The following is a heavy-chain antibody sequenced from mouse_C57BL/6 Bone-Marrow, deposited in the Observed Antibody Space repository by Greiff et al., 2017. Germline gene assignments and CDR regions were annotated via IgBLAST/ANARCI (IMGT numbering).Heavy chain of an antibody. D-gene: IGHD1-1*01. CDR3: ARKGGYYYGSSYWYCDV. V-gene: IGHV1-64*01. J-gene: IGHJ1*03. CDR2: IHPNSGST. CDR1: GYTFTSYW. Sequence: QVQLQQPGAELVKPGASVKLSCKASGYTFTSYWMHWVKQRPGQGLEWIGMIHPNSGSTNYNEKFTSKATLTVDKSSSTAYMQLSSLTAEDSAVYYCARKGGYYYGSSYWYCDVWGTGTTVTLTS.